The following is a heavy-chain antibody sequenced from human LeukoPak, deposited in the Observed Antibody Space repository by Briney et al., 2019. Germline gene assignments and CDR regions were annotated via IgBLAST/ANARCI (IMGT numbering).Heavy chain of an antibody. CDR2: IYYSGST. D-gene: IGHD2-2*01. CDR3: AREPNPRYCSSTSCPSDY. Sequence: SETLSLTCTVSGGSISSGGYYWSWIRQHPGKGLEWIGYIYYSGSTYYNPSLKSRVTISVDTSKNQFSLKLSSVTAADTAVYYCAREPNPRYCSSTSCPSDYWGQGTLVTVSS. J-gene: IGHJ4*02. CDR1: GGSISSGGYY. V-gene: IGHV4-31*03.